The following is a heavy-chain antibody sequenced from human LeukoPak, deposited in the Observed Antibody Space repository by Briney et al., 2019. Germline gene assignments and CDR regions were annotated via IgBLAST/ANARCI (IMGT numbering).Heavy chain of an antibody. V-gene: IGHV3-53*01. CDR2: IYSDGST. Sequence: GGPLRLSCAASGFTVSTNQMSWVRQAPGKGLEWVSSIYSDGSTFHADSVKGRFTISRDNSKNTVYLQMNSLRAEDTAVYYCAFGPRWTGVFQHWGQGTLVTVSS. D-gene: IGHD2-15*01. J-gene: IGHJ1*01. CDR3: AFGPRWTGVFQH. CDR1: GFTVSTNQ.